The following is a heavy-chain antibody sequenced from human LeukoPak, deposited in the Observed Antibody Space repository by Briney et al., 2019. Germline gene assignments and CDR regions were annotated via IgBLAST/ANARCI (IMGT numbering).Heavy chain of an antibody. V-gene: IGHV3-7*03. CDR3: AKGHTYYYGSGSYWPDY. CDR2: IKQDGSEK. D-gene: IGHD3-10*01. J-gene: IGHJ4*02. Sequence: GGSLRLSCAASGFTFSSYWMSWVRQAPGKGLEWVANIKQDGSEKYYVDSVKGRFTISRDNSKNTLYLQMNSLRAEDTAVYYCAKGHTYYYGSGSYWPDYWGQGTLVTVSS. CDR1: GFTFSSYW.